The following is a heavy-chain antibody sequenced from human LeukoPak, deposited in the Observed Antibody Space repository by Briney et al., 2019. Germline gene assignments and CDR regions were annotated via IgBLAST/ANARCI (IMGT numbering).Heavy chain of an antibody. D-gene: IGHD1-14*01. J-gene: IGHJ4*02. CDR1: GFTFSNYG. CDR2: ISGSGVTT. CDR3: SKSGLTRFDY. V-gene: IGHV3-23*01. Sequence: GGSLRLSCAASGFTFSNYGMSWVRQAPGKGLEWVSAISGSGVTTYYADSGKGRFTISRYNSKHTLYLQMNSMRAEDTAVYYCSKSGLTRFDYWGQGTLVSVSS.